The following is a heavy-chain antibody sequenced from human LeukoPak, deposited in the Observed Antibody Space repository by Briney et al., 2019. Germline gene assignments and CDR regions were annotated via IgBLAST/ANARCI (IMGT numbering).Heavy chain of an antibody. D-gene: IGHD6-13*01. CDR3: ARDEGRYSSSWYFDY. J-gene: IGHJ4*02. V-gene: IGHV1-46*01. CDR2: INPSGGST. CDR1: GYTCTSYY. Sequence: ASVKVSCKASGYTCTSYYMHWVRQATGQGLEWMGIINPSGGSTSYAQKFQGRVTMTRDTSTSTVYMELSSLRSEDTAVYYCARDEGRYSSSWYFDYWGQGTLVTVSP.